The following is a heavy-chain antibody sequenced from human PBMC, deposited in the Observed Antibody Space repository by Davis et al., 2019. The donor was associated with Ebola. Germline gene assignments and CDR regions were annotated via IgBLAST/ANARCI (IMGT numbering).Heavy chain of an antibody. D-gene: IGHD3-10*01. CDR2: IYYSGST. V-gene: IGHV4-61*01. CDR1: GGSVSSGSYY. CDR3: ARVTKEERINMVRGVISPNILGYYCDY. J-gene: IGHJ4*02. Sequence: SETLSLTCTVSGGSVSSGSYYWSWIRQPPGKGLEWIGYIYYSGSTNYNPSLKSRVTISVDTSKNQFSLKLSSVTAADTAVYYCARVTKEERINMVRGVISPNILGYYCDYWGQGTVVTVSS.